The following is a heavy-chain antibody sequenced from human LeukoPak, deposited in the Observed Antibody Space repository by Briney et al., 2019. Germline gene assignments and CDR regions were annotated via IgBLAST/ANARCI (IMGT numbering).Heavy chain of an antibody. D-gene: IGHD3-22*01. CDR3: ARDSKWDYDSHFDY. J-gene: IGHJ4*02. Sequence: SVKDSRKASRGTFSSYAISWVRQAPGQGLEWMGRIIPIFGTANYAQKFQGSVTITTDESTSTAYMELSSLRSDDTAVYYCARDSKWDYDSHFDYWGQGTLVTVSS. CDR1: RGTFSSYA. V-gene: IGHV1-69*05. CDR2: IIPIFGTA.